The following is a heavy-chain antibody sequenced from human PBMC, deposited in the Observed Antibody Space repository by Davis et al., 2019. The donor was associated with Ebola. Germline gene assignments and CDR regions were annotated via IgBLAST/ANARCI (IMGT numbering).Heavy chain of an antibody. CDR1: GYTFMRHG. V-gene: IGHV1-18*01. D-gene: IGHD3-3*01. CDR3: ARGLGVFGVVPDAFDV. CDR2: ITTHNNNT. J-gene: IGHJ3*01. Sequence: ASVKVSCKASGYTFMRHGISWVRQAPGQGLEWPVWITTHNNNTHSTKNLQGRLTMTTDASTSTAYLELRGLRSDDTAVYYCARGLGVFGVVPDAFDVWGQGTMVTTSS.